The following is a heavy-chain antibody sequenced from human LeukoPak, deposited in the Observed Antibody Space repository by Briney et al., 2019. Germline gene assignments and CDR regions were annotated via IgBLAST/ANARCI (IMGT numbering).Heavy chain of an antibody. CDR1: GFTFSSYA. Sequence: GGSLRLSCAASGFTFSSYATSWVRQAPGKGLEWVSAISGSGGSTYYADSVKGRFTISRDNSKNTLYLQMNSLRAEDTAVYYCAKDLGPYDILTGYAGWGQGTLVTVSS. D-gene: IGHD3-9*01. CDR2: ISGSGGST. V-gene: IGHV3-23*01. CDR3: AKDLGPYDILTGYAG. J-gene: IGHJ4*02.